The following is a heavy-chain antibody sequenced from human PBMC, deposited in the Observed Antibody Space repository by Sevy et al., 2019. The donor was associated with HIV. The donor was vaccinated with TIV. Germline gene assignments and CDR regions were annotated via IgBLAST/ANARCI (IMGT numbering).Heavy chain of an antibody. CDR1: SYSIRNGYY. CDR3: ARGEFYYNDGGPGGYLDS. V-gene: IGHV4-38-2*01. Sequence: SETLSLTCAVSSYSIRNGYYWGWVRQPPGKGLEWIGSIFYSGSTYYNPSLNTRVTISVDTSKNQFSLTLSSVTAADTAVYYCARGEFYYNDGGPGGYLDSRGQGTLVTVSS. J-gene: IGHJ4*02. D-gene: IGHD3-10*01. CDR2: IFYSGST.